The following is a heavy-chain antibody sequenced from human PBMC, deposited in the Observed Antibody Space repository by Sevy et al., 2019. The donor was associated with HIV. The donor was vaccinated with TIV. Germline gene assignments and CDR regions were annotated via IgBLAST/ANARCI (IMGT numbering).Heavy chain of an antibody. CDR1: GVTFNSYA. CDR3: TRGVTKIIGGGYYFDY. Sequence: ASVKVSCKASGVTFNSYALHWVRQAPGQGLEWMGGIIPTFGTTDYAQKFQGRVTISADESTSTVYMEQSSLRSEDTAVYYCTRGVTKIIGGGYYFDYWGQGTLVTVSS. CDR2: IIPTFGTT. D-gene: IGHD3-22*01. J-gene: IGHJ4*02. V-gene: IGHV1-69*13.